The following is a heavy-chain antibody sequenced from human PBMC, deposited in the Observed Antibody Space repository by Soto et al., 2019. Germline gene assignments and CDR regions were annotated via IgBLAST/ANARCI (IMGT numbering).Heavy chain of an antibody. CDR1: GYTFTSYY. CDR2: INPSGYGT. CDR3: ARDGVVVPSALYYFDY. V-gene: IGHV1-46*01. Sequence: VKVSCKASGYTFTSYYMHWVRQAPGQGLEWMGIINPSGYGTSYAQKFQGRVTMTRDTSTSTFYMELRSLRSDDTAVYFCARDGVVVPSALYYFDYWGQGTLVTVSS. J-gene: IGHJ4*02. D-gene: IGHD2-2*01.